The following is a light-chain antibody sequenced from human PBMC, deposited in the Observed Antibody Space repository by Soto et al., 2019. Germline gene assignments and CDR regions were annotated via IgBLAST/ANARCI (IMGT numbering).Light chain of an antibody. Sequence: EILMTQSPATLSAFPGDGATLSCRASQSVSFRLAWYHQKRGQAPRLLISAASSRATGIPARISGSGSGTDFTLTISSLQSEDFGVYYCQQYDDWPPTFGRGTKVEIK. J-gene: IGKJ1*01. CDR2: AAS. CDR1: QSVSFR. V-gene: IGKV3-15*01. CDR3: QQYDDWPPT.